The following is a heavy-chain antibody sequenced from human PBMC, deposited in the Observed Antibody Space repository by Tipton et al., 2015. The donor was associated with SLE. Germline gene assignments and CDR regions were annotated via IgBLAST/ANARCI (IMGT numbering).Heavy chain of an antibody. CDR1: GDSIISGDW. CDR2: IYHGGST. Sequence: SLRLSCAVSGDSIISGDWWSWIRQSPGKGLEWIGEIYHGGSTHYNPSLKSRVTMSVDKSKNLFSLKLTSVTAADTAVYYCARFHIFGDSNWFDPWGQGMLVTVSS. CDR3: ARFHIFGDSNWFDP. J-gene: IGHJ5*02. V-gene: IGHV4-4*02. D-gene: IGHD3-3*02.